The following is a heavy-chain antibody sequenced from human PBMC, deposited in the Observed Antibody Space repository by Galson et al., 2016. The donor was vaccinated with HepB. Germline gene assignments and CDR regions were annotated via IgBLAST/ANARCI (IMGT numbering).Heavy chain of an antibody. CDR1: GGTFSSYG. Sequence: SVKVSCKASGGTFSSYGFSWVRQAPGQGLEWMGGIIPIFGTANYAQRFQGRITITADESPTTPYLELNSLRSEDTAVYFCAREVAYCGGDCYSFAFDIWGQGTVVTVSS. CDR3: AREVAYCGGDCYSFAFDI. V-gene: IGHV1-69*13. D-gene: IGHD2-21*02. CDR2: IIPIFGTA. J-gene: IGHJ3*02.